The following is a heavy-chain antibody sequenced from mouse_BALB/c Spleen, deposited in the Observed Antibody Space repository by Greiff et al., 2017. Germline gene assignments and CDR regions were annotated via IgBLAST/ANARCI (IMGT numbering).Heavy chain of an antibody. CDR2: IYPGGGYT. CDR1: GYTFTNYW. CDR3: ARCYYGNSWYFDV. V-gene: IGHV1-63*02. J-gene: IGHJ1*01. Sequence: QVQLQQSGAELVRPGTSVKISCKASGYTFTNYWLGWVKQRPGHGLEWIGDIYPGGGYTNYNEKFKGKATLTADTSSSTAYMQLSSLTSEDSAVYFCARCYYGNSWYFDVWGAGTTVTVSS. D-gene: IGHD2-1*01.